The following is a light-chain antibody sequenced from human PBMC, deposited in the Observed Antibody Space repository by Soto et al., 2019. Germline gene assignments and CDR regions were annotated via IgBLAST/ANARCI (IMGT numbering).Light chain of an antibody. CDR1: QTISSW. CDR3: HQRSSWPRGT. J-gene: IGKJ1*01. Sequence: DIHITQSPSTLSVGLVDRVAITCRASQTISSWLAWYQQKPGKAPKLLIYKASTLKSGVPSRFSGSGSGTEFTLTISSLEPEDFAVYYCHQRSSWPRGTFGQGTKV. V-gene: IGKV1-5*03. CDR2: KAS.